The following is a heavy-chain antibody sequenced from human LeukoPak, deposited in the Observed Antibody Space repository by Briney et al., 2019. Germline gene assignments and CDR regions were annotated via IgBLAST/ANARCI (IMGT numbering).Heavy chain of an antibody. J-gene: IGHJ3*02. CDR1: GDSVSSNSAA. Sequence: SQTLSLTCAMSGDSVSSNSAAWNWIRQSPSRGLEWLGRTYYRSKWYKDYAVSVKSRITINPDTYKNKFSLQLNSVTPEDPAVYYCARWEVAARPQAFDIWGQGTMVTVSS. V-gene: IGHV6-1*01. CDR3: ARWEVAARPQAFDI. CDR2: TYYRSKWYK. D-gene: IGHD2-15*01.